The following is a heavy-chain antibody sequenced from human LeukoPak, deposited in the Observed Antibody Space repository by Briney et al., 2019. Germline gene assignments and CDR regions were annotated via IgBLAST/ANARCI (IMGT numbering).Heavy chain of an antibody. V-gene: IGHV1-69*13. D-gene: IGHD3-16*01. Sequence: ASVKVSCKASGGTFSSYAISWVRQAPGQGLEWMGGIIPIFGTANYAQKFQGRVTITADESTSTAYMELSSLRSEDTAVYYCAGSSGGPFYYYYGMDVWGQGTTVTVSS. CDR3: AGSSGGPFYYYYGMDV. J-gene: IGHJ6*02. CDR2: IIPIFGTA. CDR1: GGTFSSYA.